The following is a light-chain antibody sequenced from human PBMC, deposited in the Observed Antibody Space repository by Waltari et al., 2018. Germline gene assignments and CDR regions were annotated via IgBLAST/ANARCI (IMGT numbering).Light chain of an antibody. J-gene: IGKJ2*01. V-gene: IGKV1-9*01. CDR3: QQLNSYPRT. Sequence: DIQLTQSPSFLSASVGDRVTITCRASQGITTYLAWYQQKPVKAPKILIYGASTLQSGVPSRFSGSGSGTEFTLTISSLQPEDFATYYCQQLNSYPRTFGQGTKLEIK. CDR1: QGITTY. CDR2: GAS.